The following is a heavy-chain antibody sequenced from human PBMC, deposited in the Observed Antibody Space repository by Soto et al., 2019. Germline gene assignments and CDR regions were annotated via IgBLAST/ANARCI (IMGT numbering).Heavy chain of an antibody. Sequence: QVQLVESGGGVVQPGRSLRLSCAASGFTFSSYAMHWVRQAPGKGLEWVAVISYDGSNKYYADSVKGRFTISRDNSKNTLYQQMNSLRAEDTAVYYCARGRGYSYGYFDYWGQGTLVTVSS. CDR3: ARGRGYSYGYFDY. CDR2: ISYDGSNK. CDR1: GFTFSSYA. J-gene: IGHJ4*02. V-gene: IGHV3-30-3*01. D-gene: IGHD5-18*01.